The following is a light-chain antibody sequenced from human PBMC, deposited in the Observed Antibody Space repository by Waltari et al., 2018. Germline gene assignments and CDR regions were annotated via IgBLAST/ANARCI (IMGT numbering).Light chain of an antibody. V-gene: IGKV1-9*01. Sequence: DIQLTQSPSFLSASVGDRVPITCRASQGIATFLTWYQLKPGKAPELLIYDASTLQTGVPSRFSASGSGTDFTLTISSLQPEDFATYYCQQFNTFPLTFGGGTKVEVK. CDR1: QGIATF. J-gene: IGKJ4*01. CDR3: QQFNTFPLT. CDR2: DAS.